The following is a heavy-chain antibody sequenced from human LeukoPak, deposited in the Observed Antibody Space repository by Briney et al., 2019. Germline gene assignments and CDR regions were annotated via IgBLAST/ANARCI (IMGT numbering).Heavy chain of an antibody. J-gene: IGHJ4*02. CDR2: IWYDGSNK. D-gene: IGHD6-19*01. CDR3: ARELEIAVAGTLGY. V-gene: IGHV3-33*01. CDR1: GFTFSSYA. Sequence: AGGSLRLSCAASGFTFSSYAMHWVRQAPGKGLEWVAVIWYDGSNKYYADSVKGRFTISRDHSKNTLYPQMKSLRAEDTAVYYCARELEIAVAGTLGYWGQGTLVTVSS.